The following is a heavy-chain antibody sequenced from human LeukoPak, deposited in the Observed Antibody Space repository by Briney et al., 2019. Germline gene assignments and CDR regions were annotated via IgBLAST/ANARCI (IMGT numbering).Heavy chain of an antibody. J-gene: IGHJ4*02. CDR3: ATYRQVLLPFES. CDR2: IYSDGSST. CDR1: GFTFSSYW. D-gene: IGHD2-8*02. Sequence: GGSLRLSCAASGFTFSSYWMHWVRQAPGKGLVWVSRIYSDGSSTSYADSVKGRFTISRDNAKSTLSLQMNSLRAEDTAVYYCATYRQVLLPFESWGQGTLVTVSS. V-gene: IGHV3-74*01.